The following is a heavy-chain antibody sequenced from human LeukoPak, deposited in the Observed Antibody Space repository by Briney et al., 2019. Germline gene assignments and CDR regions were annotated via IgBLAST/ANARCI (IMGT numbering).Heavy chain of an antibody. CDR1: GFTFNIYA. CDR3: AKRADVREPNPVLPFDY. J-gene: IGHJ4*02. V-gene: IGHV3-23*01. Sequence: GGSLILSCEASGFTFNIYAMSWVRQAPGKGLEWVSTISGDGFSTYYADSLNGRFTISRDNSRTTLYLQMNILRVEDTAVYYCAKRADVREPNPVLPFDYWGQGTLVTVSS. CDR2: ISGDGFST. D-gene: IGHD1-26*01.